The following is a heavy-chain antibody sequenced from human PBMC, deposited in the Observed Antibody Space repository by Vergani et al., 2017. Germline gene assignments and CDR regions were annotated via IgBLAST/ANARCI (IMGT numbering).Heavy chain of an antibody. V-gene: IGHV5-10-1*01. CDR1: GYSFTSYW. Sequence: EVQLVQSGAEVKKPGESLRISCKGSGYSFTSYWISWVRQMPGKGLEWMGRIDPSDSYTNYSPSFQGHVTSATDNSISTAYLQWSSLKASDTAMYYCARLHYYGSRSYYSLDYWGQGTLVTVSS. CDR2: IDPSDSYT. J-gene: IGHJ4*02. CDR3: ARLHYYGSRSYYSLDY. D-gene: IGHD3-10*01.